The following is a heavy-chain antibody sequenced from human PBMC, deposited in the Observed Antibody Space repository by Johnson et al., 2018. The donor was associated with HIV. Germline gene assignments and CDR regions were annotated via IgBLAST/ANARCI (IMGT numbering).Heavy chain of an antibody. V-gene: IGHV3-11*04. J-gene: IGHJ3*02. CDR3: ARAINDAFDI. Sequence: VQLVESGGGLVKPGGSLRLSCAASGFTFSDYYMIWIRQAPGKGLEWLSYITSSGTSSYYADSVKGRLTISRDNAKTSLYLQMNSLRAEDTAVYFCARAINDAFDIWGQGTMVTVSS. CDR2: ITSSGTSS. CDR1: GFTFSDYY.